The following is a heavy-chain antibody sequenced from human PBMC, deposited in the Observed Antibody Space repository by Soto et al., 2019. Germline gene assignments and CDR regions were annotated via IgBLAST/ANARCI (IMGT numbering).Heavy chain of an antibody. D-gene: IGHD3-10*01. CDR1: GGTFSSYA. Sequence: SVKVSCKASGGTFSSYAISWVRQAPGQGLEWMGGIIPIFGTANYAQKFQGRVTITADESTSTAYMELSSLRSEDTAVYYCASRGDYYGSGSYYTPRYYYYGMDVWGQGTTVTVSS. V-gene: IGHV1-69*13. J-gene: IGHJ6*02. CDR3: ASRGDYYGSGSYYTPRYYYYGMDV. CDR2: IIPIFGTA.